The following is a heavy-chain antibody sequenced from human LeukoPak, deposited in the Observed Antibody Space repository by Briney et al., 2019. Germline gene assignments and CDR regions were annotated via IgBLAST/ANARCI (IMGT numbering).Heavy chain of an antibody. D-gene: IGHD6-19*01. CDR3: GGPYTCGWYGAVDI. CDR2: IYASGST. CDR1: GGPISRYY. V-gene: IGHV4-4*09. J-gene: IGHJ3*02. Sequence: PSEPLTLTCTVSGGPISRYYWSWTRQPPGKGLEWSGNIYASGSTNNNPFIKSRVTISVDTSKNQFSLKLSSVTAADTAVYYCGGPYTCGWYGAVDIWGQGTMVTVSS.